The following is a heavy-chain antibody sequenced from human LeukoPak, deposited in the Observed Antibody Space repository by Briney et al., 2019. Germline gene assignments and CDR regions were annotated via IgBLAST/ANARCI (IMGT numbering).Heavy chain of an antibody. D-gene: IGHD2-2*01. Sequence: GGSLRLSCAASGFTFSSYAMSWVRQAPGKGLEWVSAISGSGGSTYSADSVKGRFTISRDNSKNTLYLQMNSLRDEDTAVYYCAKPIIAIVVVREFDYWGQGTLVTVSS. V-gene: IGHV3-23*01. CDR2: ISGSGGST. CDR3: AKPIIAIVVVREFDY. CDR1: GFTFSSYA. J-gene: IGHJ4*02.